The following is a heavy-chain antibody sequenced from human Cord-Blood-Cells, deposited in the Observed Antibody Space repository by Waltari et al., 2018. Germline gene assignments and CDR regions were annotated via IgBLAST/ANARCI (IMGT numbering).Heavy chain of an antibody. CDR1: GGSFSGYY. D-gene: IGHD5-12*01. CDR3: ARGGRGYSGYSYYFDY. CDR2: INHSGST. Sequence: QVQLQQWGAGLLKPSETLSLTCAVYGGSFSGYYWSWIRQPPGKGLEWIGEINHSGSTHYNPSLKRRVTRSVDTSKNQFSLKLSSVTAADTAVYYCARGGRGYSGYSYYFDYWGQGTLVTVSS. V-gene: IGHV4-34*01. J-gene: IGHJ4*02.